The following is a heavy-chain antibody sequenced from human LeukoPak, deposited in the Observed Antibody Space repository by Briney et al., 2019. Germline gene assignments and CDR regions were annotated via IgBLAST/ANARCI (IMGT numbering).Heavy chain of an antibody. Sequence: WASVKVPCKASGYTFTSYYMHWVRQAPGQGLEWMGIINPSGGSTSYAQKFQGRVTMTRDTSTSTVYVELSSLRSEDTAVYYCARDPSSDSSWMRFDYWGQGTLVTVSS. J-gene: IGHJ4*02. CDR2: INPSGGST. CDR1: GYTFTSYY. D-gene: IGHD6-13*01. V-gene: IGHV1-46*01. CDR3: ARDPSSDSSWMRFDY.